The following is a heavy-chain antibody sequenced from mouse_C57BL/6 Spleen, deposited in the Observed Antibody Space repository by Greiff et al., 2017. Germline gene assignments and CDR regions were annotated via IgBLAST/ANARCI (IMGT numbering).Heavy chain of an antibody. CDR3: ARSPDYYGSSYDYAMDY. V-gene: IGHV1-80*01. D-gene: IGHD1-1*01. J-gene: IGHJ4*01. CDR1: GYAFSSYW. CDR2: IYPGDGDT. Sequence: VKLMESGAELVKPGASVKISCKASGYAFSSYWMNWVKQRPGKGLEWIGQIYPGDGDTNYNGKFKGKATLTADKSSSTAYMQLSSLTSEDSAVYFCARSPDYYGSSYDYAMDYWGQGTSVTVSS.